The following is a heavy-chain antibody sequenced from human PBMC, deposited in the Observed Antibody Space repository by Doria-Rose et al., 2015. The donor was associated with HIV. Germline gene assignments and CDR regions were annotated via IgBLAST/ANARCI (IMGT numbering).Heavy chain of an antibody. V-gene: IGHV3-30*18. CDR3: AKDQHTDSFYFDS. CDR2: VSFDGSTK. Sequence: PGKGLEWVAVVSFDGSTKKYADSVKGRFTISRDSSKNTLTLQMNSLRTEDTAVYYCAKDQHTDSFYFDSWGQGTLVTVPS. J-gene: IGHJ4*02. D-gene: IGHD2-21*02.